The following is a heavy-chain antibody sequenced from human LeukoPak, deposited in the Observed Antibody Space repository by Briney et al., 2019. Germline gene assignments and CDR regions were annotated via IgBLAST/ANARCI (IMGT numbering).Heavy chain of an antibody. D-gene: IGHD6-6*01. CDR2: INHSGST. V-gene: IGHV4-34*01. CDR1: GGSFSGYY. J-gene: IGHJ6*03. CDR3: ARDLRGAARHPQYYYYYMDV. Sequence: SETLSLTCAVYGGSFSGYYWSWIRQPPGKGLEWIGEINHSGSTNYNPSLKSRVTISVDTSKNQFSLKLSSVTAADTAVYYCARDLRGAARHPQYYYYYMDVWGKGTTVTVSS.